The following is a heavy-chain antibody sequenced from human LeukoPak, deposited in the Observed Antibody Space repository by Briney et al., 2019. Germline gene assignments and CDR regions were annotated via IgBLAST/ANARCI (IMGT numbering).Heavy chain of an antibody. V-gene: IGHV5-51*01. J-gene: IGHJ1*01. D-gene: IGHD3-22*01. Sequence: GESLKISXRGSGYRFTNYRIAWVRQMPGKGLEWMGIIYPGDSETTYSPSFQGQVTISVDKSINTAYLQWSSLRTSDTAMYYCARLYEDFYYDGSGFYFWGQGTLVTVSS. CDR3: ARLYEDFYYDGSGFYF. CDR2: IYPGDSET. CDR1: GYRFTNYR.